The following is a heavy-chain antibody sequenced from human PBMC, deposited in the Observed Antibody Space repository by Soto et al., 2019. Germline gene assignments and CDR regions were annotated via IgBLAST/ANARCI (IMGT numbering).Heavy chain of an antibody. V-gene: IGHV1-24*01. Sequence: GASVKVSCKVSGYTLTELSMHWVRQAPGKGLEWMGGFDPEDGETIYAQKFQGRVTMTEDTSTDTAYMELSSLRSEDTAVYHYTTYYYGSGSPPPASYFILGYAFDIWGQGTMVTVSS. CDR3: TTYYYGSGSPPPASYFILGYAFDI. CDR1: GYTLTELS. D-gene: IGHD3-10*01. J-gene: IGHJ3*02. CDR2: FDPEDGET.